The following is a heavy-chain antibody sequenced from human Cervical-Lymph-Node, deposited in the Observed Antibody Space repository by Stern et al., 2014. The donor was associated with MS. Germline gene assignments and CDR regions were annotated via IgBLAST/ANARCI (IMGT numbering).Heavy chain of an antibody. D-gene: IGHD6-13*01. CDR1: QITFDDYG. Sequence: VQLVESGGGLVQPGRSLRLSCSASQITFDDYGFHWGRQVPGKGLEWVAGIGWKSATKVYADSVKGRFTISRDNARDSLYLQMNNLTPDDTALYYCAKSYSSSWSGWIDSWGQGILVTVSS. CDR2: IGWKSATK. J-gene: IGHJ5*01. V-gene: IGHV3-9*01. CDR3: AKSYSSSWSGWIDS.